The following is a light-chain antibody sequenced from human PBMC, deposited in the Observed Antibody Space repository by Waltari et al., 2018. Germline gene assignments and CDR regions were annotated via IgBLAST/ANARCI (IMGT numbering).Light chain of an antibody. CDR2: EAS. CDR3: CSYAGSSSWV. J-gene: IGLJ3*02. V-gene: IGLV2-23*01. CDR1: SSDLGRFAL. Sequence: QSALTQPASVSASPGQSITISCPGPSSDLGRFALVSWFHQRPGEAPRLIIYEASKRPSGVSNRFSGSKSGTTASLTISGLQAEDEADYYCCSYAGSSSWVFGGGTKLTVL.